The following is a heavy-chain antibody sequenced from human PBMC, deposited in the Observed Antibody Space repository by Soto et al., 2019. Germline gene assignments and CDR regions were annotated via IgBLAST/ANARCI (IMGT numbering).Heavy chain of an antibody. V-gene: IGHV3-7*01. D-gene: IGHD3-16*01. CDR1: GFTFSDSW. CDR3: ASLGRHG. Sequence: EVQLVESGGGLVQPGGSLRLSCTASGFTFSDSWMDWVRQAPGKGPEWVANIKEDGSEKNYVDSVKGRFTISRDNARNSLYLQMNRLGAEEPALYFCASLGRHGWGQGTTVTVSS. CDR2: IKEDGSEK. J-gene: IGHJ6*02.